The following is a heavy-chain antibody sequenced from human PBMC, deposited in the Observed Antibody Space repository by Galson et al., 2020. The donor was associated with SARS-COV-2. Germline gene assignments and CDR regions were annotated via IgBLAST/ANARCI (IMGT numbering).Heavy chain of an antibody. CDR1: GFTFSNYA. CDR2: ISGSGAST. D-gene: IGHD2-2*01. CDR3: ANLCSGIICYSDAFDI. J-gene: IGHJ3*02. V-gene: IGHV3-23*01. Sequence: GGSLRLSCAASGFTFSNYAMSWVRQAPGKGLEWVSTISGSGASTYYADSVRGRFTISRDNSKDTLFLQMNSLRAEDTAIYYCANLCSGIICYSDAFDIWGQGTMVSVSS.